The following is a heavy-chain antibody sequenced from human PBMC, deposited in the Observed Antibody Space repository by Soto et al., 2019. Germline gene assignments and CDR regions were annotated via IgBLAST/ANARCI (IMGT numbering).Heavy chain of an antibody. J-gene: IGHJ3*01. V-gene: IGHV3-21*01. CDR1: GFTFSSYS. D-gene: IGHD3-22*01. Sequence: PGGSLRLSCAASGFTFSSYSMNWVRQAPGKGLEWVSSISSSSSYIYYADSVKGRFTISRDNAKNSLYLQMNSLRAEDTAVYYCARDPPMGYDSSGPSWGQGXMVTV. CDR2: ISSSSSYI. CDR3: ARDPPMGYDSSGPS.